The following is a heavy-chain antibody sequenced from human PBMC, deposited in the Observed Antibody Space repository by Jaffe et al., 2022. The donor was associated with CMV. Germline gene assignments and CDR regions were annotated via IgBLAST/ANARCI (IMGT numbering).Heavy chain of an antibody. CDR1: GGSISSYY. V-gene: IGHV4-4*07. CDR2: IYTSGST. J-gene: IGHJ3*02. Sequence: QVQLQESGPGLVKPSETLSLTCTVSGGSISSYYWSWIRQPAGKGLEWIGRIYTSGSTNYNPSLKSRVTMSVDTSKNQFSLKLSSVTAADTAVYYCARSLIITTPKARGANAFDIWGQGTMVTVSS. D-gene: IGHD1-20*01. CDR3: ARSLIITTPKARGANAFDI.